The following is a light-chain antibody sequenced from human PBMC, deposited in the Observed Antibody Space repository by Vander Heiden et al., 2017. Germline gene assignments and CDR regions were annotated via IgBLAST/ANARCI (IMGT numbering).Light chain of an antibody. V-gene: IGLV1-44*01. CDR1: SSNIGSNT. CDR2: SNN. CDR3: AAWDDSLNGPV. Sequence: QSVLTQPPSASGTPGQRVTIPCSGSSSNIGSNTVNWYQQLPGTAPKLLIYSNNQRPSGVPDRFSGSKSGTSASLAISGLQSEDEAEYYCAAWDDSLNGPVFGGGTKLTVL. J-gene: IGLJ3*02.